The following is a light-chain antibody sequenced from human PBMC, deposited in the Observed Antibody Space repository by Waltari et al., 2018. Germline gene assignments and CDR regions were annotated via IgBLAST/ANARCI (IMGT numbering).Light chain of an antibody. V-gene: IGKV3-11*01. J-gene: IGKJ4*01. CDR1: QTVSTF. CDR3: QQRANWPTLT. Sequence: EIVLTQSPATLSLAPGERATLPCRASQTVSTFLAWYQQKPGQAPSLIIYHASTRATGVPARFSGSGSGTDFTLTVSSLEAEDVAVYYWQQRANWPTLTFGGGTKV. CDR2: HAS.